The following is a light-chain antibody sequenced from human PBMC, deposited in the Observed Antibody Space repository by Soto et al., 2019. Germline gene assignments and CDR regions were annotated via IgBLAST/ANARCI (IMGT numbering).Light chain of an antibody. CDR1: QSFTSR. CDR2: CAS. Sequence: TVMTQSPATLSVSPGETATLSCRASQSFTSRLAWYQQKPGQAPSLLIYCASTRATGLPARLSGSRSGTEITLAISNMQSEEFAVYYCQQYKTWRRTFGKGTKVVMK. V-gene: IGKV3-15*01. CDR3: QQYKTWRRT. J-gene: IGKJ1*01.